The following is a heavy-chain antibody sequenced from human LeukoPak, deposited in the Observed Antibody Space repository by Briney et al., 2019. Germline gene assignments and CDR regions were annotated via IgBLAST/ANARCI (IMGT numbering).Heavy chain of an antibody. D-gene: IGHD3-10*01. Sequence: GGSLRLSCAASGFTFSSYSMNWVRQAPGKGLEWVSAISGSGGATYYADSVKGRFTMSRDNSKNTLYLQMNSLRAEDTAVYYCAKGAYYHGSGRYFDYWGQGTLVTVSS. J-gene: IGHJ4*02. V-gene: IGHV3-23*01. CDR3: AKGAYYHGSGRYFDY. CDR2: ISGSGGAT. CDR1: GFTFSSYS.